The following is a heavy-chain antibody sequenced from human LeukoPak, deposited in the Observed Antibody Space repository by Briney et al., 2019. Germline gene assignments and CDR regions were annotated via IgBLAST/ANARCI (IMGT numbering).Heavy chain of an antibody. J-gene: IGHJ4*02. CDR3: VRGRLLRSTKYFDY. D-gene: IGHD2-21*02. V-gene: IGHV3-48*03. Sequence: GGSLRLSCAASGFPVNKYEMHWVRQAPGKGLEWVSYIDAGATSTNYADSVWGRFTLPRGNAQNSVHLQMNSLRDEDTAVYYCVRGRLLRSTKYFDYWGQGALVTVSS. CDR2: IDAGATST. CDR1: GFPVNKYE.